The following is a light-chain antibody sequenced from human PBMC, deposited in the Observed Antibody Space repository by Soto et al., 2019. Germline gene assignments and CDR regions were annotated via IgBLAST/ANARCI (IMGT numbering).Light chain of an antibody. CDR3: QQYSSYSS. V-gene: IGKV1-5*01. CDR2: DAS. CDR1: QSISGW. J-gene: IGKJ2*01. Sequence: DIQLTQSPSTLSASVGDRVTITCRASQSISGWLAWYQQKPGKAPNLLISDASSLESGVPSRFSGSGSGTEFTLTISGLQPDDFATYYCQQYSSYSSFGQGTKLEIK.